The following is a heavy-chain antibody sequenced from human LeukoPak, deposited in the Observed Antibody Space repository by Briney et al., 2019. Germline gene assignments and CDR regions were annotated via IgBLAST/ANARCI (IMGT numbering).Heavy chain of an antibody. D-gene: IGHD3-10*02. V-gene: IGHV3-15*01. CDR2: SKSQTDGGTT. CDR3: TTLSYVGGY. J-gene: IGHJ4*02. CDR1: GFTFTNAR. Sequence: PGGSLRLSCAASGFTFTNARMSWVRQAPGKVLEWIGRSKSQTDGGTTDYAAPVKGRFTISRDDSKNTVYLQMNSLRTDDTAVYYCTTLSYVGGYWGQGTLVTVSS.